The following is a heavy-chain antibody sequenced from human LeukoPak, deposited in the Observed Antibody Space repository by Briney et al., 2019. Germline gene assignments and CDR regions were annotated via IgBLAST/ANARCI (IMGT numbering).Heavy chain of an antibody. CDR1: GFTFSSYA. Sequence: PGGSLRLSCAASGFTFSSYAMHWVRQAPGKGLEWVAVMSYDGSNKYYADSVKGRFTISRDNSKNTLYLQMNSLRAEDTAVYYCARLSYGDYVTPNFDYWGQGTLATVSS. V-gene: IGHV3-30-3*01. D-gene: IGHD4-17*01. CDR2: MSYDGSNK. J-gene: IGHJ4*02. CDR3: ARLSYGDYVTPNFDY.